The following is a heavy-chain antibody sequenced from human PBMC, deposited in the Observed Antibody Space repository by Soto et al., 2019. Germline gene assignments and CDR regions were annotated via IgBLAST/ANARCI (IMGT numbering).Heavy chain of an antibody. Sequence: QVQLVQSGAEVRKPGASVKVSCKASGYTFTEYDISWVRQAPGQGRVWMGWISVYNDNRHYAEKVQGRVTLTIDKSTSTAYMEMRSLISDDTAIYYCARYRGDPYWYFDLWGRGTLVTVSS. V-gene: IGHV1-18*01. CDR3: ARYRGDPYWYFDL. CDR2: ISVYNDNR. D-gene: IGHD4-17*01. J-gene: IGHJ2*01. CDR1: GYTFTEYD.